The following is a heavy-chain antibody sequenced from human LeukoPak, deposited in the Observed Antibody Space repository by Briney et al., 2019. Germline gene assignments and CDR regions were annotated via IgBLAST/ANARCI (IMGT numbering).Heavy chain of an antibody. V-gene: IGHV4-34*01. Sequence: PSETLSLTCAVYGGSFSGYYWSWIRQPPGKGLEWIGEINHSGSTNYNPSLKSRVTISVDTSKNHFSLNLRSVTAADTAVYYCARQNSGGYLTYYYYMDIWGKGTTVTISS. CDR3: ARQNSGGYLTYYYYMDI. CDR2: INHSGST. J-gene: IGHJ6*03. D-gene: IGHD5-12*01. CDR1: GGSFSGYY.